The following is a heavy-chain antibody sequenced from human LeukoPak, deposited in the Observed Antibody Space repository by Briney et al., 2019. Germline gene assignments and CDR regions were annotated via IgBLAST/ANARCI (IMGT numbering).Heavy chain of an antibody. CDR1: GYTFTDYY. Sequence: GASVKVSCKASGYTFTDYYIHWVRQAPGQGLEWVGRINPNSGATYYPQKFQGRVTMTRDTSINTAYLELNSLRSDDTAIYYCARDEQGGTTGGLGYWGQGTLVTVSS. CDR2: INPNSGAT. CDR3: ARDEQGGTTGGLGY. V-gene: IGHV1-2*06. D-gene: IGHD4-17*01. J-gene: IGHJ4*02.